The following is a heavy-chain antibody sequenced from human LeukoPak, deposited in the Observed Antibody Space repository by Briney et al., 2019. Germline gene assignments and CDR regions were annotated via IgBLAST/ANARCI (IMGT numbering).Heavy chain of an antibody. J-gene: IGHJ2*01. CDR2: ISWNSGNI. CDR3: AKDHTHCGYWEFDL. D-gene: IGHD2-21*01. CDR1: GFTFDDYA. V-gene: IGHV3-9*01. Sequence: GGSLRLSCSASGFTFDDYAMHWARQVPGKGLEWVSGISWNSGNIIYADSVKGRFTISRDNAKNSLYLQMKSLRAEETALYYFAKDHTHCGYWEFDLWGRGTLVTVSS.